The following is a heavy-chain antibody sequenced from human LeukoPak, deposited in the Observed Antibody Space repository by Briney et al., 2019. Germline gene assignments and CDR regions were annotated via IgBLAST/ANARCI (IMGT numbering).Heavy chain of an antibody. Sequence: SETLSLTCAVSGGSFSGYYWSWIRQPPGKGLEWIGEINHSGSTNYNPSLKSRVTISADTSKNQFSLKLNSVTAADTAVYYCARSASGYSYGDYWGQGILVTVSS. D-gene: IGHD5-18*01. J-gene: IGHJ4*02. CDR3: ARSASGYSYGDY. V-gene: IGHV4-34*01. CDR2: INHSGST. CDR1: GGSFSGYY.